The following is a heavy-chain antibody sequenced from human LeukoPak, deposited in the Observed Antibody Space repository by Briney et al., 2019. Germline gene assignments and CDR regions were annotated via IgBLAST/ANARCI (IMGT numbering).Heavy chain of an antibody. D-gene: IGHD1-26*01. CDR1: GGSISSYY. J-gene: IGHJ4*02. CDR2: IYYSGST. CDR3: AREEAGANDY. Sequence: SETLSLTCTVSGGSISSYYWSWIRQPPGKGLKWIGYIYYSGSTNHNPSLKSRVTISVDTSKNQCSLKLSSVTAADTAVYHCAREEAGANDYWGQGTLVTVSS. V-gene: IGHV4-59*01.